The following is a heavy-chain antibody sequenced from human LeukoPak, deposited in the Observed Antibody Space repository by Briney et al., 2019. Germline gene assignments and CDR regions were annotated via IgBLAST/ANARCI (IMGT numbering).Heavy chain of an antibody. CDR1: GRSISSYY. V-gene: IGHV4-59*08. D-gene: IGHD3-22*01. Sequence: PSETLSLTSTVSGRSISSYYWSWIRQPPGKGLEWIGYIYYSGSTNYNPSLKSRVTIPVDTSKNQFSLKLSSVTAADTAVYYCARHIIVSYYYDSSGSNWFDPWGQGTLVTVSS. J-gene: IGHJ5*02. CDR2: IYYSGST. CDR3: ARHIIVSYYYDSSGSNWFDP.